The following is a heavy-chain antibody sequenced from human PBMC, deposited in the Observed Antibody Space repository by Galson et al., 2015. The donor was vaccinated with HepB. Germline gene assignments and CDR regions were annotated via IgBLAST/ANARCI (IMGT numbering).Heavy chain of an antibody. D-gene: IGHD5-18*01. CDR3: AREMHSGYSYGYTSSFDY. CDR2: IIPIFGTA. V-gene: IGHV1-69*13. Sequence: SVKVSCKASGGTFSSYAISWVRQAPGQGLEWMGGIIPIFGTANYAQKFQGRVTITADESTSTAYMELSSLRSEDTAVYYCAREMHSGYSYGYTSSFDYWGQGTLVTVSS. J-gene: IGHJ4*02. CDR1: GGTFSSYA.